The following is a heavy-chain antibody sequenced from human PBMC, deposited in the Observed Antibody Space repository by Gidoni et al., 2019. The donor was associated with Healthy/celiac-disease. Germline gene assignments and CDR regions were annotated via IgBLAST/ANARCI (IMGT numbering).Heavy chain of an antibody. CDR1: GGSISSSSYY. CDR2: IYYSGST. V-gene: IGHV4-39*01. CDR3: ARHAYLASVPFDY. Sequence: QLQLQESGPGLVTPSETLSFTCTVSGGSISSSSYYWGWLRQPPGKGLEWIGSIYYSGSTYYNPSLKSRVTISVDTSKNQFSLKLSSVTAADTAVYYCARHAYLASVPFDYWGQGTLVTVSS. D-gene: IGHD2-21*01. J-gene: IGHJ4*02.